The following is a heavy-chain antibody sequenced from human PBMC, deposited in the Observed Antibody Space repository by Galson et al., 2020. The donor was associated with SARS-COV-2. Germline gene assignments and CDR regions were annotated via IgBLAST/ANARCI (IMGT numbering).Heavy chain of an antibody. D-gene: IGHD2-15*01. J-gene: IGHJ6*02. V-gene: IGHV4-59*08. CDR3: ARDTPTYGEVV. CDR1: GGYISGYY. Sequence: SETLSLTCTVSGGYISGYYWTWIRQHPGQGLEWIGKIYYTGNTKHNPSLNSRVTISIDTSKNQFSLKLNSMTAADTAVYYCARDTPTYGEVVWGQGTTVTVSS. CDR2: IYYTGNT.